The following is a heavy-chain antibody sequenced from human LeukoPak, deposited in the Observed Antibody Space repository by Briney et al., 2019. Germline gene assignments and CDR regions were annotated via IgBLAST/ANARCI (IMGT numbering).Heavy chain of an antibody. CDR1: GGSVSSNSGA. J-gene: IGHJ4*02. V-gene: IGHV6-1*01. CDR2: TYYRSKWYN. CDR3: VRDQAGLDY. D-gene: IGHD6-13*01. Sequence: SQTLSLTCAISGGSVSSNSGAWNWIRQSPSRGLEWLGRTYYRSKWYNDYAESVKSRINIKPDTSRNQFSLQLNSVTPEDTAVYYCVRDQAGLDYWGQGTLVTVSS.